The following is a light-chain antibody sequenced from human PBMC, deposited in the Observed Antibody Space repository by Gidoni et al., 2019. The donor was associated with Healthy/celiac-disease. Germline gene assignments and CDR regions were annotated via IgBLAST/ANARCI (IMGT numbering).Light chain of an antibody. Sequence: SSELTQDPAVSVALGQTVRITCQGASLRSYYASWYQQKPGQAPVLVIYGKNNRPSGIPDRFSGSSSGNTASLTITGAQAEDEADYYCNSRDSRGNHLVFGGGTKLTVL. CDR2: GKN. J-gene: IGLJ2*01. CDR1: SLRSYY. V-gene: IGLV3-19*01. CDR3: NSRDSRGNHLV.